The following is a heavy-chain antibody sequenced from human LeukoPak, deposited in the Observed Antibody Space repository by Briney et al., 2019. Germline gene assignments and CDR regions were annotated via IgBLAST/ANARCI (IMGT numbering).Heavy chain of an antibody. CDR2: ISGSGGST. Sequence: GGSLRLSCAASGFTFSSYAMSWVRQAPGKGLEWVSAISGSGGSTYYADSVKGRFTIPRDNSKNTLYLQMNSLRAEDTAVYYCARGLGYYYDSSGYQSGYNWFDPWGQGTLVTVSS. V-gene: IGHV3-23*01. J-gene: IGHJ5*02. CDR3: ARGLGYYYDSSGYQSGYNWFDP. D-gene: IGHD3-22*01. CDR1: GFTFSSYA.